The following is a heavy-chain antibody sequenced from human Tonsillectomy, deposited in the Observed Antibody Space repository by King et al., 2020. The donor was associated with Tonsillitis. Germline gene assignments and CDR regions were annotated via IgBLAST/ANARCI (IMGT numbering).Heavy chain of an antibody. V-gene: IGHV3-30-3*01. Sequence: VQLVESGGGVVQPGRSLRLSCAASGFTFSSYAMHWVRQAPGKGLEWVAVISYDGSNKYYADSVKGRFTISRDNSKNTLYLQMNSLRAEDTAVYYCAREGITGTTGGIYYYYGMDVWGKGTTVTVSS. J-gene: IGHJ6*04. CDR3: AREGITGTTGGIYYYYGMDV. D-gene: IGHD1-7*01. CDR1: GFTFSSYA. CDR2: ISYDGSNK.